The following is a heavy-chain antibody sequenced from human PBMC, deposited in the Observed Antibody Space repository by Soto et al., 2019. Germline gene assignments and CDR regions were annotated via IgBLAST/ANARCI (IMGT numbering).Heavy chain of an antibody. V-gene: IGHV1-8*01. D-gene: IGHD3-16*01. CDR2: MNPYSGNT. CDR3: ARGRFRRTWFDP. CDR1: GYTFSDYD. J-gene: IGHJ5*02. Sequence: QVQLVQSGAEVKQPGASVKVSCKASGYTFSDYDINWVRQAAGQGLEWMGWMNPYSGNTGYAQKFQGRVTMTTDTSSTTAYMELSSLRFEDTAIYYCARGRFRRTWFDPWGQGTLVTVSS.